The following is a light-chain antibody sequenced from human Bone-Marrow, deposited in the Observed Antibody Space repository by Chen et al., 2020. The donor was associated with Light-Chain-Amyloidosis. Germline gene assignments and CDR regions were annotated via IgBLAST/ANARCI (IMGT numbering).Light chain of an antibody. CDR3: QVCDRRSDRPV. Sequence: SYVLTQPSSVSVAPGQTATIACGGNNIGSTSVHWYQQTPGQAPLLVVYDDSDRPSGIPERLSGSNAGNTATLNISRVEAGDEADYYCQVCDRRSDRPVFGGGTKLTVL. J-gene: IGLJ3*02. CDR1: NIGSTS. CDR2: DDS. V-gene: IGLV3-21*02.